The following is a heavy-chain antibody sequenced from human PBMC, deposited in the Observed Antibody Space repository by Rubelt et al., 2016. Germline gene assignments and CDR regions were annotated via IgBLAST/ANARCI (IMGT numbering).Heavy chain of an antibody. CDR3: AAHYYGMDV. V-gene: IGHV4-59*04. Sequence: QVQLQESGPGLVKPSETLSLICTVSGGSISSYYWSWIRQPPGKGLEWIGSIYHSGSTYYNPPLKSPVAMSVDTSKYQFSLKLSSVTAADTDVYYCAAHYYGMDVWGQGTTVTASS. J-gene: IGHJ6*02. CDR2: IYHSGST. CDR1: GGSISSYY.